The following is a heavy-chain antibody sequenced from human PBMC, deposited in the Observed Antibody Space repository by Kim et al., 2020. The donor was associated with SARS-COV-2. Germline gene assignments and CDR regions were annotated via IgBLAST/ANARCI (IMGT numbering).Heavy chain of an antibody. CDR3: ANVHTTPPPPWFAT. J-gene: IGHJ5*01. V-gene: IGHV4-61*05. D-gene: IGHD1-1*01. CDR1: GASVNSPNFY. CDR2: HTLGGNN. Sequence: SETLSLTCTVYGASVNSPNFYWAWIRQPPGQGLEWIAYHTLGGNNIPTPSLRSRVTMSTDKYKNQFSVNLAAATAADTGTSLSANVHTTPPPPWFATWV.